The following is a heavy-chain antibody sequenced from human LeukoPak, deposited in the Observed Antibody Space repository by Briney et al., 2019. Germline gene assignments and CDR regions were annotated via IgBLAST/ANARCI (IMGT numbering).Heavy chain of an antibody. CDR2: IIPIFGTA. J-gene: IGHJ6*02. CDR3: ASRRGGFYYYGLDV. D-gene: IGHD3-16*01. Sequence: GASVKVSCKASGGTFSSYAISWVRQAPGQGLEWMGGIIPIFGTANYAQKFRGRVTITADESTGTAYMELSSLRSEDAAVYYCASRRGGFYYYGLDVWGQGTTVTVSS. V-gene: IGHV1-69*13. CDR1: GGTFSSYA.